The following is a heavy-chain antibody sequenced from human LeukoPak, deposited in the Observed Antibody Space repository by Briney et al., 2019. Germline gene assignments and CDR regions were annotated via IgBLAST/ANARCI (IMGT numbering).Heavy chain of an antibody. V-gene: IGHV3-53*01. CDR3: ARRAGDYSHPYDY. CDR1: GFTFSSYW. Sequence: GGSLRLSCAASGFTFSSYWMSWVRQAPGKGLEWVSFIYSGGNTYYADSVKGRFTISRDNSKNTVHLQMNSLRAEDTAMYYCARRAGDYSHPYDYWGQGTLVTVSS. J-gene: IGHJ4*02. CDR2: IYSGGNT. D-gene: IGHD3-22*01.